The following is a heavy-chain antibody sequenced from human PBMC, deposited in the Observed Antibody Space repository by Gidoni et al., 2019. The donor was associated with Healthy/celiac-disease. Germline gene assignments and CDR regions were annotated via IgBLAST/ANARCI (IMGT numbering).Heavy chain of an antibody. Sequence: EVQLLESGGGLVQPGGSLTLSCAASGFTSSSYAMSWVRQAPGKGLEWVSAISGSGGSTYYADSVKGRFTISRDNSKNTLYLQMNSLRAEDTAVYYCAKDVAYSSGWYYFDYWGQGTLVTVSS. CDR3: AKDVAYSSGWYYFDY. D-gene: IGHD6-19*01. V-gene: IGHV3-23*01. CDR2: ISGSGGST. J-gene: IGHJ4*02. CDR1: GFTSSSYA.